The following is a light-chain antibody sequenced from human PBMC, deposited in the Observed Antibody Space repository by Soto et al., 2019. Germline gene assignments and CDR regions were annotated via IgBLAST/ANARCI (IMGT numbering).Light chain of an antibody. CDR1: RRIYTH. CDR2: AAS. Sequence: DIQMTQSPSSLSASVGDRVTITCRASRRIYTHLAWYQQKPGNAPKLLIYAASTLQSGVPSRFSARGSGTDFILTISALQSEDVGTYFCQTYDKAPWTFGPGTRV. J-gene: IGKJ1*01. CDR3: QTYDKAPWT. V-gene: IGKV1-27*01.